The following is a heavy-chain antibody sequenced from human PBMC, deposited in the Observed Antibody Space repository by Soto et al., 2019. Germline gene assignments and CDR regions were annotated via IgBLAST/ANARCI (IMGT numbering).Heavy chain of an antibody. CDR1: GFTFSDYY. CDR2: ISSSGSTI. D-gene: IGHD6-13*01. J-gene: IGHJ4*02. CDR3: ARPAIPYSSSWYSNY. Sequence: GGSLRLSCAASGFTFSDYYMSWIRQAPGKGLEWVSYISSSGSTIYYADSVKGRFTISRDNAKNSLYLQMNSLRAEDTAAYYCARPAIPYSSSWYSNYWGQGTLVTFYS. V-gene: IGHV3-11*01.